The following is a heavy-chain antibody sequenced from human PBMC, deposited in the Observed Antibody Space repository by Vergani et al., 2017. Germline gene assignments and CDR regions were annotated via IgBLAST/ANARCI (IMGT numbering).Heavy chain of an antibody. CDR1: GGSFSGYY. Sequence: QVQLQESGPGLLKPSETLSLTCAVYGGSFSGYYWSWIRQPPGKGLEWIGEINHSGSTNYNPSLKSRVTISLDTSKNQFSLKLSSVTAADTAVYYCVRAPHRYGMDVWGQGTTVTVSS. V-gene: IGHV4-34*01. CDR3: VRAPHRYGMDV. J-gene: IGHJ6*02. CDR2: INHSGST.